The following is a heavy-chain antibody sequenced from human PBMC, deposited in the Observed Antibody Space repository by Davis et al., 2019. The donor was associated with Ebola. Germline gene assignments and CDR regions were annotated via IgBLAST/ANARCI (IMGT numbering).Heavy chain of an antibody. D-gene: IGHD3-3*01. CDR2: IKQDGSEK. CDR1: GFTFSSYW. V-gene: IGHV3-7*01. J-gene: IGHJ4*02. Sequence: GESLKISCAASGFTFSSYWMSWVRQAPGKGLEWVANIKQDGSEKYYVDSVKGRFTISRDNAKNSLYLQMNSLRAEDTAVYYCARDVGWGDFWSGYYDYWGQGTLVTVSS. CDR3: ARDVGWGDFWSGYYDY.